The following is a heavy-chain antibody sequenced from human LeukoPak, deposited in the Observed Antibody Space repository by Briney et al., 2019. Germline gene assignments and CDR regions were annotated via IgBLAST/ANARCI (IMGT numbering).Heavy chain of an antibody. V-gene: IGHV3-23*01. CDR2: ISGSGGST. CDR1: GFTFSSYA. J-gene: IGHJ6*02. Sequence: GGSLRLSCAASGFTFSSYAMSWVRQAPGKGLEWVSAISGSGGSTYYADSVKGRFIISRDNSKNTLSLQMNSLRVEDTAVYYCAKSSTYHYYGMDVWGQGTTVTVSS. D-gene: IGHD2-21*01. CDR3: AKSSTYHYYGMDV.